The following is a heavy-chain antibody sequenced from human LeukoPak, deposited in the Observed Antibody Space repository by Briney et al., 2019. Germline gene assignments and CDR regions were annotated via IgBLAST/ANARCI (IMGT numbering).Heavy chain of an antibody. V-gene: IGHV1-2*04. D-gene: IGHD6-19*01. CDR2: IAPNTGAT. CDR3: ARLGVARWMVVTYYYYGMDV. Sequence: ASVKVSCEASGYTFTGHYMHWVRQAPGQGVEWMGSIAPNTGATKYAQQFVGWVSMTRDTSISTAYLEVSSLRSADTAVYFGARLGVARWMVVTYYYYGMDVWGQGTTVTVSS. CDR1: GYTFTGHY. J-gene: IGHJ6*02.